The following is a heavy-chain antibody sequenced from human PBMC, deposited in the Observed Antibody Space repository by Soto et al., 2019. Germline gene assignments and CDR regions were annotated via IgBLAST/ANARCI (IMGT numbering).Heavy chain of an antibody. J-gene: IGHJ4*02. D-gene: IGHD3-10*01. Sequence: QVQLVQSGAEVKKPGSSVKVSCKASGGTFSSYTISWVRQAPGQGLEWMGRIIPILGIANYAQKFQGRVTITADKSTSTAYMELSSLRSEDTAVYYCASVSPLYGSGLDYWGQGTLVTVSS. CDR3: ASVSPLYGSGLDY. CDR1: GGTFSSYT. V-gene: IGHV1-69*02. CDR2: IIPILGIA.